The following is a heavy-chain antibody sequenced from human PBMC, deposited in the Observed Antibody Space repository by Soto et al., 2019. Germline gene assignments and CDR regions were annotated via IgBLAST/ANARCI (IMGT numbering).Heavy chain of an antibody. CDR3: AKDVQYSSSSGYYYGMDV. Sequence: GGYLRLSCAASVFIFSSYAMSWVRQAPGKGLEWVSAISGSGGSTYYADSVKGRFTISRDNSKNTLYLQMNSLRAEDTAVYYCAKDVQYSSSSGYYYGMDVWGQGTTVTVSS. CDR2: ISGSGGST. V-gene: IGHV3-23*01. J-gene: IGHJ6*02. D-gene: IGHD6-6*01. CDR1: VFIFSSYA.